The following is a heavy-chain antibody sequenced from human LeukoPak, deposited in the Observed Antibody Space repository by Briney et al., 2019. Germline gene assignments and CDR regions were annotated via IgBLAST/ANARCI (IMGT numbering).Heavy chain of an antibody. CDR2: ITGSSGST. V-gene: IGHV3-23*01. D-gene: IGHD6-25*01. J-gene: IGHJ4*02. CDR3: AKDIGQRWTPIDH. Sequence: GGSLRLSCADCAFTFSSYFMSWVRQAPGKGLEWVSTITGSSGSTYYADSVKGRFTLSRDNSKNTLYLQMNSLRAEDTAVYYYAKDIGQRWTPIDHWGQGTLVSVSS. CDR1: AFTFSSYF.